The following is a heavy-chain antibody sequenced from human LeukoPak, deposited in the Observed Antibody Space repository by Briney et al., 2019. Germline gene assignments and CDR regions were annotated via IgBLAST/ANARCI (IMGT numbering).Heavy chain of an antibody. Sequence: ASVKVSCKASGYTFTVYYMYWVRQAPAQGLEWMGRINPNSGDTDYAQNFQGRVTMTRDTSISTAFMELTTRRSDDTAVYYCARGYCSGGTCYLVENWFDPWGQGTLVTVSS. J-gene: IGHJ5*02. CDR1: GYTFTVYY. CDR2: INPNSGDT. CDR3: ARGYCSGGTCYLVENWFDP. D-gene: IGHD2-15*01. V-gene: IGHV1-2*06.